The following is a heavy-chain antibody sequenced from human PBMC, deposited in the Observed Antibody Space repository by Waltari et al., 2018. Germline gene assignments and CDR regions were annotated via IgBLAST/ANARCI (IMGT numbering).Heavy chain of an antibody. V-gene: IGHV1-46*01. J-gene: IGHJ5*02. D-gene: IGHD1-26*01. CDR2: INPSGGST. CDR1: GYTFTSYY. Sequence: QVQLVQSGAEVKKPGASVKVSCKASGYTFTSYYMHWVRQAPGQGLEWMGIINPSGGSTSYAQKFQGRVTMTRDTSISTAYMELSRLRSDDTAVYYCARGGRIVGATKDWFDPWGQGTLVTVSS. CDR3: ARGGRIVGATKDWFDP.